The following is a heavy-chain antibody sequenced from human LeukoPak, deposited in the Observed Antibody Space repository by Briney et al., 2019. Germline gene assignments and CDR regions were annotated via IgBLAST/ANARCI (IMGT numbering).Heavy chain of an antibody. CDR1: GGSISSYY. CDR3: ARCCSSTSRYRY. Sequence: SETLSLTCTVSGGSISSYYWSWIRQPPGKGLEWIGNIYYSGSTNCNPSLKSRVAISVDTSKNQFSLKLSSVTAADTAVYYCARCCSSTSRYRYWGQGTLVTVSS. J-gene: IGHJ4*02. V-gene: IGHV4-59*01. CDR2: IYYSGST. D-gene: IGHD2-2*02.